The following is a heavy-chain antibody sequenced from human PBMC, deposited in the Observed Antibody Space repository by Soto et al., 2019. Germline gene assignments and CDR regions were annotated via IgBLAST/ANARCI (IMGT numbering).Heavy chain of an antibody. Sequence: GGSLRLSCAASGFTFSSYDMHWVRQAPGKGLEWVSAIGTAGDTYYPGSVKGRFTISRENAKNSLYLQMNSLRAGDTAVYYCARVSFTMVRGEFSYYFDYWGQGTLVTVSS. CDR2: IGTAGDT. J-gene: IGHJ4*02. D-gene: IGHD3-10*01. V-gene: IGHV3-13*01. CDR3: ARVSFTMVRGEFSYYFDY. CDR1: GFTFSSYD.